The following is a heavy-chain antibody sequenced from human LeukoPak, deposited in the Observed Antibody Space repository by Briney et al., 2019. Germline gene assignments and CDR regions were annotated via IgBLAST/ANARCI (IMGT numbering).Heavy chain of an antibody. V-gene: IGHV3-30*18. CDR3: AKVLTGSQDY. D-gene: IGHD7-27*01. Sequence: GGSLRLSCAASGFTFSSYGMHWVRQAPGKGLEWVAVISYDGSDKYYADSVRGRFTISRDNSKDTVYLQMKSLRAEDTAVYFCAKVLTGSQDYWGQGTLVTVSS. J-gene: IGHJ4*02. CDR2: ISYDGSDK. CDR1: GFTFSSYG.